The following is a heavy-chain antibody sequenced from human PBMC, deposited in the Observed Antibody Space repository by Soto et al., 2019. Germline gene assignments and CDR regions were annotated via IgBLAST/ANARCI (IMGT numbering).Heavy chain of an antibody. J-gene: IGHJ6*03. CDR1: GFTFSSYD. CDR3: ARAPGAVAGSDHYYYYYYMDV. D-gene: IGHD6-19*01. V-gene: IGHV3-13*01. CDR2: IGTAGDT. Sequence: PGGSLRLSCAASGFTFSSYDMHWVRQATGKGLEWVSAIGTAGDTYYPGSVKGRFTISRENAKNSLYLQMNSLRAGDTAVYYCARAPGAVAGSDHYYYYYYMDVWDKATTVTVSS.